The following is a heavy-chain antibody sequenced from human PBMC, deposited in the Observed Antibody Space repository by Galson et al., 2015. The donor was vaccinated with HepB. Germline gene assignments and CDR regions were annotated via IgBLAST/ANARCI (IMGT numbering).Heavy chain of an antibody. Sequence: SVKLSCTASGYTFTSYAISWVRQAPGQGLEWISTISGYNGNTYYAHSIQGRFTITADNSKSTTYTEMHSLKVEDTAVYYCAKSAVAANGRPTFDSWGQGT. V-gene: IGHV3-23*01. CDR3: AKSAVAANGRPTFDS. CDR1: GYTFTSYA. CDR2: ISGYNGNT. J-gene: IGHJ4*02. D-gene: IGHD2-8*01.